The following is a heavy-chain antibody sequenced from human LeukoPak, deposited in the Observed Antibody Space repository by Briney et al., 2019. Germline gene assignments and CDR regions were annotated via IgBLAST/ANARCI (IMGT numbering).Heavy chain of an antibody. CDR2: IKQDGSEK. CDR3: ARDPNYDTSGYWGFDN. D-gene: IGHD3-22*01. V-gene: IGHV3-7*01. CDR1: GFTFSSYA. Sequence: PGGSLRLSCAASGFTFSSYAMHWVRQAPGKGLEWVANIKQDGSEKYYVDSVKGRFTISRDNAKNSLYLQMNSLRAEDTAVYYCARDPNYDTSGYWGFDNWGQGTLVTVSS. J-gene: IGHJ4*02.